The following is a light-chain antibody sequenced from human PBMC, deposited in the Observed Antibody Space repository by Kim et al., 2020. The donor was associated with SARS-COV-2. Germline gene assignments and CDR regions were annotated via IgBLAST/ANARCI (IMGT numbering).Light chain of an antibody. V-gene: IGKV3-11*01. CDR1: LSVGPR. CDR2: APF. Sequence: LSPGERATLSCRASLSVGPRLAWYHQNPRQPPTPLIHAPFHRPPGLPARFSGSGSGTDFTLTISSLEPEDFAVYYCQQRTNWLRTFGQGTKVDIK. CDR3: QQRTNWLRT. J-gene: IGKJ1*01.